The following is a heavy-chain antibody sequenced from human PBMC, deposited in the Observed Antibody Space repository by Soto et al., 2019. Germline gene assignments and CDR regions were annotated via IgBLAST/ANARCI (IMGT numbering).Heavy chain of an antibody. CDR2: IWHDGGNK. V-gene: IGHV3-33*01. CDR1: GFSFSSSG. CDR3: ARGNWKYGYFDY. J-gene: IGHJ4*02. Sequence: QVPLVESGGGVVQPGRSLRLSCVASGFSFSSSGMHWVRQAPGKGLQWVAVIWHDGGNKYNADSVKGRFSISRDNSKNTIYLQMNSLRVEDTAVYYCARGNWKYGYFDYWGQGTLVTVSS. D-gene: IGHD1-7*01.